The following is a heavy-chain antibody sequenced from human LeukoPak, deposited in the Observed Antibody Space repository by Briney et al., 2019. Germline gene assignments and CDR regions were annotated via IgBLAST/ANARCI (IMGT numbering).Heavy chain of an antibody. V-gene: IGHV4-59*12. D-gene: IGHD4-17*01. CDR3: ARLATVTAT. J-gene: IGHJ5*02. CDR2: IYYSGST. Sequence: SETLSLTCTVSGGSISSYYWSWIRQPPGKGLEWIGYIYYSGSTNYNPSLKSRVTISVDKSKNQFSLKLSSVTAADTAVYYCARLATVTATWGQGTLVTVSS. CDR1: GGSISSYY.